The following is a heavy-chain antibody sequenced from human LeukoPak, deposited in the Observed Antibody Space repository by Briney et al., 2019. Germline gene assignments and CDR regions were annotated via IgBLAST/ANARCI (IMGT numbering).Heavy chain of an antibody. D-gene: IGHD4-23*01. Sequence: PSETLSLTCAVYGGSFSGYYWSWIRQPPGKGLEWIGEINHSGSTKYNPSPKSRVTISVDTSKNQFSLKLSSVTAADTAVYYCTYSTVLTRGYYWGQGTLVTVSS. CDR2: INHSGST. CDR1: GGSFSGYY. V-gene: IGHV4-34*01. J-gene: IGHJ4*02. CDR3: TYSTVLTRGYY.